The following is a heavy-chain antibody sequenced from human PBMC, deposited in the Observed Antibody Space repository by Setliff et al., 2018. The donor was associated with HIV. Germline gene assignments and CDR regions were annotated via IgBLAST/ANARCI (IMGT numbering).Heavy chain of an antibody. J-gene: IGHJ4*02. CDR3: ARDWRAYGVLGS. CDR1: GGSISSSNW. D-gene: IGHD4-17*01. CDR2: IYHNGNT. V-gene: IGHV4-4*02. Sequence: SETLSLTCAVSGGSISSSNWWSWVRQPPGKGLEWIGEIYHNGNTNYSPSLKNRVTMSVDNSKNQFSLMVRPVTAADTAVYYCARDWRAYGVLGSWGQGMLVTVSS.